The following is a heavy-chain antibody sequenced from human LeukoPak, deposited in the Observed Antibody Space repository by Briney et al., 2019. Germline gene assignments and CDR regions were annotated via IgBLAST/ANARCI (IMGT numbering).Heavy chain of an antibody. CDR2: IYSGGST. J-gene: IGHJ6*03. CDR3: VRDLRDRRGYSNYYTAV. D-gene: IGHD3-10*01. CDR1: ERMVRNSY. V-gene: IGHV3-53*01. Sequence: GGSLRLTCEGPERMVRNSYMSWVRQSPGRGLEWVSVIYSGGSTDYADSLKGRFTTSRDTSKNTLYLQMNDVRAEDTGIYYCVRDLRDRRGYSNYYTAVGSKGTTVTVSS.